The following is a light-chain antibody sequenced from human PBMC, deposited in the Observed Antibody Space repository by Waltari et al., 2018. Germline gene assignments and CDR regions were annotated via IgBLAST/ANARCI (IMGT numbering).Light chain of an antibody. CDR3: QVWDSSSDHVV. J-gene: IGLJ2*01. Sequence: SYVLTQQPSVSVAPGKTARITCGGNNIGSKSVHWYQQKPGQAPVLVVYHDSDRPLGIPERISGFTSVNTATLTISRVEAGDEADYYCQVWDSSSDHVVFGGGTKLTVL. V-gene: IGLV3-21*03. CDR2: HDS. CDR1: NIGSKS.